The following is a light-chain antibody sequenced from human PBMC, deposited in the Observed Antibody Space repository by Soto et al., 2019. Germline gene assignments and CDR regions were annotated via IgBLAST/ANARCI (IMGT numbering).Light chain of an antibody. CDR2: GAS. J-gene: IGKJ1*01. CDR3: QQYNNWLWT. CDR1: QSVSSN. Sequence: EIVMTQSPATLSVSPGERATLSFRASQSVSSNLAWYQQKPGQAPRLLIYGASTRATGIPVRFSGSGSGTEFTLTISSLQSEDFAVYYCQQYNNWLWTFGQGTKVEI. V-gene: IGKV3-15*01.